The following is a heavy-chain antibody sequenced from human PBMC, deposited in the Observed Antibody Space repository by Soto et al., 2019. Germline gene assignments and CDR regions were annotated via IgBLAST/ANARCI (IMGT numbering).Heavy chain of an antibody. J-gene: IGHJ4*02. CDR2: IYSGGST. Sequence: GGSLRLSFAASGFTVSSNYMSWVRQAPGKGLEWVSVIYSGGSTYYADSVKGRFTISRDNSKNTLYLQMNSLRAEDTAVYYCARAYYRDGYNFGFDYWGQGTLVTVSS. CDR3: ARAYYRDGYNFGFDY. V-gene: IGHV3-53*01. D-gene: IGHD5-12*01. CDR1: GFTVSSNY.